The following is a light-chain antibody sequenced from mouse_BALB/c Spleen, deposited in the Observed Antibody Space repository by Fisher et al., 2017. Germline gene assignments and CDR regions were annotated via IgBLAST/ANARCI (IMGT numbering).Light chain of an antibody. CDR1: SSVSSSY. J-gene: IGKJ2*01. V-gene: IGKV4-79*01. Sequence: IVITQSTAIMSASPGEKVTLTCSASSSVSSSYLYWYQQKPGSSPKLWIYSTSNLASGVPARFSGSGSGTSYSLTISSMEAEDAADYYCHQWSSYPYTFGGGTKLEIK. CDR3: HQWSSYPYT. CDR2: STS.